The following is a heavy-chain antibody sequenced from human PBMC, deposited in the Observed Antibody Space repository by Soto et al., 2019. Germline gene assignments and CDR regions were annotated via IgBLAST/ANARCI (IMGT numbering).Heavy chain of an antibody. V-gene: IGHV3-30-3*01. J-gene: IGHJ3*02. CDR3: ARDFHHTYYDFWSGSKDAFDI. D-gene: IGHD3-3*01. CDR2: ISYDGSNK. CDR1: GFTFSSYA. Sequence: GGSLRLSCAASGFTFSSYAMHWVRQAPGKGLEWVAVISYDGSNKYYADSVKGRFTISRDNSKNTLYLQMNSLRAEDTAVYYCARDFHHTYYDFWSGSKDAFDIWGQGTMVTVS.